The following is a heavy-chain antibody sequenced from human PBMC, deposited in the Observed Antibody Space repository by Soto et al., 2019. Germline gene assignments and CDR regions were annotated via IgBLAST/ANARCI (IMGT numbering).Heavy chain of an antibody. J-gene: IGHJ4*02. D-gene: IGHD3-16*01. CDR1: GFTVSSNY. CDR3: ARDVRLGELLDY. V-gene: IGHV3-66*01. CDR2: IYSGGST. Sequence: EVQLVESGGGLVQPGGSLRLSCAASGFTVSSNYLSWVRQAPGKGLEWVSVIYSGGSTYYADSVKGRFTISRDNSKNTMYLQMNSLRAEDTAVYYCARDVRLGELLDYWGQGTLVTVSS.